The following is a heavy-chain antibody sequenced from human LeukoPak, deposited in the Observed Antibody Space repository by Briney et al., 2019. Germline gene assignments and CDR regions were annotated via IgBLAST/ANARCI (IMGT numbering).Heavy chain of an antibody. V-gene: IGHV1-18*01. Sequence: ASVKVSCKASGYTFSNFGISWVRQAPGQGLEWMGWISGNNDNPNYGQNFQGRFTVTSDSSTSTAYMELRNLRSDDTAVYYCARVRIAVAGKYYFDYWGQGTLVTVSS. CDR1: GYTFSNFG. J-gene: IGHJ4*02. CDR3: ARVRIAVAGKYYFDY. CDR2: ISGNNDNP. D-gene: IGHD6-19*01.